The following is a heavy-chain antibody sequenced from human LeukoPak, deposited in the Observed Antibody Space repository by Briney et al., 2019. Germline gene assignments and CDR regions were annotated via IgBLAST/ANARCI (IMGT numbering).Heavy chain of an antibody. V-gene: IGHV1-2*02. CDR2: INPNSGGT. D-gene: IGHD6-6*01. CDR1: EYTFTGYY. J-gene: IGHJ4*02. Sequence: ASVKVSCKASEYTFTGYYMHWVRQAPGQGLEWMGWINPNSGGTNYAQKFQGRVTMTRDTSISTAYMELSRLRSDDTAVYYCARPQYSSSSADQDFDYWGQGTLVTVSS. CDR3: ARPQYSSSSADQDFDY.